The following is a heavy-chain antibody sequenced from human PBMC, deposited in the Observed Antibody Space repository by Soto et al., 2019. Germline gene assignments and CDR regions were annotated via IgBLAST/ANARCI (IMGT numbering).Heavy chain of an antibody. V-gene: IGHV4-38-2*02. CDR1: GYSISSGYY. CDR3: ARDRVDTAMADYYYYGVDV. CDR2: IYHSGST. Sequence: PSETLSLTCAVSGYSISSGYYWGWIRQPPGKGLEWIGSIYHSGSTYYNPSLKSRVTISVDTSKNQFSLKLSSVTAADTAVYYCARDRVDTAMADYYYYGVDVWGQGTTVTVSS. D-gene: IGHD5-18*01. J-gene: IGHJ6*02.